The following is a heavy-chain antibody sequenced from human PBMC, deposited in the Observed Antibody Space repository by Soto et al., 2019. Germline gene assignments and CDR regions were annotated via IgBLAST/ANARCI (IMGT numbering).Heavy chain of an antibody. V-gene: IGHV3-21*05. CDR2: ISTTSIYT. CDR1: GFTRSSYA. D-gene: IGHD3-16*01. Sequence: GSLRLSCTASGFTRSSYAMSWVRQAPGKGLEWVSYISTTSIYTNYADSVKGRFTISRDNAKNSLYLQMNSLRAEDTAVYYCARGGGSRYFDSWGQGTLVTVSS. CDR3: ARGGGSRYFDS. J-gene: IGHJ4*02.